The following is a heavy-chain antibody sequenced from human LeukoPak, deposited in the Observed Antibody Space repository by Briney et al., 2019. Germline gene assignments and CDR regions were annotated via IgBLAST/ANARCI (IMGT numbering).Heavy chain of an antibody. J-gene: IGHJ3*02. CDR1: GGTFSSYA. D-gene: IGHD3-9*01. CDR2: IIPILGIA. CDR3: ASRLSGYFDWLLYPQDAFDI. V-gene: IGHV1-69*04. Sequence: SVKVSCKASGGTFSSYAISWVRQAPGQGLEWMGRIIPILGIANYAQKFQGRVTITADKSTSTAYMELSSLRSEDTAVYYCASRLSGYFDWLLYPQDAFDIWGQGTMVTVSS.